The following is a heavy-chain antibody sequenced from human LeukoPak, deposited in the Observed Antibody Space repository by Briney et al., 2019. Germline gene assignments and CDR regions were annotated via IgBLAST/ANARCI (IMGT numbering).Heavy chain of an antibody. CDR1: GFTFSSYE. CDR3: ASGQLWPYFDY. D-gene: IGHD5-18*01. J-gene: IGHJ4*02. CDR2: ISSSGSTI. V-gene: IGHV3-48*03. Sequence: GGSLRLSCAASGFTFSSYEMNWVRQAPGKGLKWVSYISSSGSTIYYADSVKGRFTISRDNAKNSLYPQMNSLRAEDTAVYYCASGQLWPYFDYWGQGTLVTVSS.